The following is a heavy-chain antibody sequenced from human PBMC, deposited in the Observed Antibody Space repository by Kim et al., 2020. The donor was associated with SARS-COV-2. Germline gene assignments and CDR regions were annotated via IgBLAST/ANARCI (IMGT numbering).Heavy chain of an antibody. V-gene: IGHV3-33*01. CDR2: IRYDGSNK. Sequence: GGSLRLSCAASGFTFSSYCLHWVRQAPGKGLEWVADIRYDGSNKYYADSVKGRFTISRDNSKNTLYLQMNSLRAEDTAVYYCARGRAYYEFWSGYRIDAWGQGSLVTVSS. D-gene: IGHD3-3*01. CDR1: GFTFSSYC. CDR3: ARGRAYYEFWSGYRIDA. J-gene: IGHJ5*02.